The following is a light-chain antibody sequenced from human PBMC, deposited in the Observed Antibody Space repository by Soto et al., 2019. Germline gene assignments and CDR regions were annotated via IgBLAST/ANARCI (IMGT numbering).Light chain of an antibody. CDR2: DAS. CDR1: QSVSSY. V-gene: IGKV3-11*01. J-gene: IGKJ1*01. Sequence: EIVLTQSPATLSLSPGERATLSCRASQSVSSYLAWYQQKPGQAPRLLIYDASNRATGIPARFSGSASGTDFTLTIGSLEPEDFAVYYCQQRSNWPPWTFGQGTKVEIK. CDR3: QQRSNWPPWT.